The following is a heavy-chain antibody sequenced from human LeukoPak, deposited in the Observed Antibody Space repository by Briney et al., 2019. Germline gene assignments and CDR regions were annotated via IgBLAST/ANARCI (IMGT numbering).Heavy chain of an antibody. D-gene: IGHD2-2*01. CDR2: IRSKAYGETT. CDR1: GFTFGDND. V-gene: IGHV3-49*03. CDR3: ARGLAWGAAALVRDDY. J-gene: IGHJ4*02. Sequence: GGSLRLSCTASGFTFGDNDLSWFRQAPGKGREGVGFIRSKAYGETTDYAASVKGRFTISRDDSKNTAYLQLVSLKTEDTAVYYCARGLAWGAAALVRDDYWGQGTLVTVS.